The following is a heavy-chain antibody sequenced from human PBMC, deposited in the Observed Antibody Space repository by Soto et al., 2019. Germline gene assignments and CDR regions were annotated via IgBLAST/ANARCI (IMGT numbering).Heavy chain of an antibody. Sequence: PSETLSLTCTVSGGSISSSTYYWGWIRQPPGKGLDWIGSIYYSGSTYYNPSLQSRVTIAVDMSKNQFSLKLSSVTAAGTAVYYCARHASGGTYSIYYGMDVWGQGTTVTVSS. CDR3: ARHASGGTYSIYYGMDV. D-gene: IGHD1-26*01. CDR2: IYYSGST. CDR1: GGSISSSTYY. J-gene: IGHJ6*02. V-gene: IGHV4-39*01.